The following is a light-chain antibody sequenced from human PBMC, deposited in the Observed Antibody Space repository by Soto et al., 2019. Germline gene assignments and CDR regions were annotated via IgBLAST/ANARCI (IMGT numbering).Light chain of an antibody. CDR3: QQYNSYRT. CDR2: KAS. Sequence: DIQMTQSPSTLSASVGDRVTITCRASQSISSWLAWYQQKPGKAPNLLIYKASSLESGVPSRFSGSGSGTEFTLTISSLPPDDFATYDYQQYNSYRTFGKGPKVESK. J-gene: IGKJ1*01. CDR1: QSISSW. V-gene: IGKV1-5*03.